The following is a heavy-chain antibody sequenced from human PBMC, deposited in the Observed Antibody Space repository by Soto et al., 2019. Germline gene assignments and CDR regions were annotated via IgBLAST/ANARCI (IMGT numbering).Heavy chain of an antibody. J-gene: IGHJ4*02. CDR2: INHSGST. CDR1: GGSFSGYY. Sequence: SQTLSLTCAVYGGSFSGYYWSWIRQPPGKGLEWIGEINHSGSTNYNPSLKSRVTISVDTSKYQFSLKLSFVTAADTAVYYCARKAGIPHFDYWGQGTLVTVSS. CDR3: ARKAGIPHFDY. V-gene: IGHV4-34*01. D-gene: IGHD3-10*01.